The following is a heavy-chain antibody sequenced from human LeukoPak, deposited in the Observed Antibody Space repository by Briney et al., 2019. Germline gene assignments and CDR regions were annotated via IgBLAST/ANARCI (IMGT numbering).Heavy chain of an antibody. V-gene: IGHV4-4*02. CDR3: ARATYYYDSSGYWTLEFDFDI. CDR2: IYHSGST. J-gene: IGHJ3*02. D-gene: IGHD3-22*01. CDR1: GGSISSSNW. Sequence: SGTLSLTCAVSGGSISSSNWWSWVRQPPGKGLEWIGSIYHSGSTYYNPSLKSRVTISVDTSKNQFSLKLSSVTAADTAVYYCARATYYYDSSGYWTLEFDFDIWGQGTMVTVSS.